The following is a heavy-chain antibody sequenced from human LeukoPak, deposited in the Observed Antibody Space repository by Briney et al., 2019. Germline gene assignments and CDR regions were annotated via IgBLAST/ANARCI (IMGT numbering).Heavy chain of an antibody. CDR1: GYSFTSYW. CDR2: IYPGDSDT. CDR3: TRDSGSYCLDY. V-gene: IGHV5-51*01. J-gene: IGHJ4*02. Sequence: GESLKISCKGSGYSFTSYWIGWVRQMPGKGREGMGIIYPGDSDTRYSPSFQGQVTISADKSISTAYLQWSSLKASDTAMYYCTRDSGSYCLDYWGQGTLVTVSS. D-gene: IGHD1-26*01.